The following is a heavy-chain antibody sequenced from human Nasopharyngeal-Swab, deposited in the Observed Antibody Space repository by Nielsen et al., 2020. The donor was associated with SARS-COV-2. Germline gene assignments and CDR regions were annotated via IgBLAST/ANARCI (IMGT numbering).Heavy chain of an antibody. D-gene: IGHD2/OR15-2a*01. Sequence: GESLKISCAASGFTFNEYTMNWVRQAPGKGLEWVSAISSRGDYIYYAPSVKGRFTISRDNSKNTLSLQMNSLRAEDTAVYYCAKDLRGPYFFWGQGTLVTVSS. CDR3: AKDLRGPYFF. CDR1: GFTFNEYT. V-gene: IGHV3-21*04. J-gene: IGHJ4*02. CDR2: ISSRGDYI.